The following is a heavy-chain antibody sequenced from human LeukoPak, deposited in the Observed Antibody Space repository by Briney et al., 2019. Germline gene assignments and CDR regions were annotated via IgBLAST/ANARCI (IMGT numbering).Heavy chain of an antibody. V-gene: IGHV1-69*13. CDR3: IGGEGIAAAGAFDI. CDR2: IIPIFGTA. CDR1: GGTFSSYA. D-gene: IGHD6-13*01. Sequence: ASVKVSCKASGGTFSSYAISWVRQAPGQGLEWMGGIIPIFGTANYAQKFQGRVTITADESTSTAYMELSSLRSEDTAVYYCIGGEGIAAAGAFDIWGQGTMVTVSS. J-gene: IGHJ3*02.